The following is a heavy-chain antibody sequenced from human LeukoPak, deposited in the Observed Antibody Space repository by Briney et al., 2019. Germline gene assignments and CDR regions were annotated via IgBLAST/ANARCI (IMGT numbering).Heavy chain of an antibody. V-gene: IGHV3-7*01. CDR3: ARAQSRITMVRGAYFDY. CDR1: GFIFSNYW. J-gene: IGHJ4*02. CDR2: IRPDGSDK. D-gene: IGHD3-10*01. Sequence: GGSLRLSCAASGFIFSNYWMSWVRQAPGKGLEWVANIRPDGSDKYYVESVRGRFTISRDNAKNSLCLQMNSLRAEDTAVYYCARAQSRITMVRGAYFDYWGQGTLVTVSS.